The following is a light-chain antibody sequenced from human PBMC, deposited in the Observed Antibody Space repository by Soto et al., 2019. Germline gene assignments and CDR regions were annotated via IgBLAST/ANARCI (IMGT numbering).Light chain of an antibody. CDR1: QSISSW. CDR2: DAS. V-gene: IGKV1-5*01. J-gene: IGKJ2*01. CDR3: QQYNSYPLYT. Sequence: DIQMTQSPSTLSASVGDRVTITCRASQSISSWLAWYQQKPGQAPKLLIYDASSLESGVPSRFSGSGSGTEVTLTISSLQPDDFATYYCQQYNSYPLYTFGQGTKLEIK.